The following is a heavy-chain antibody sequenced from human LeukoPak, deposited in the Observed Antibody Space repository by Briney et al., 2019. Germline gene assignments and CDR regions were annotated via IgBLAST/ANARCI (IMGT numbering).Heavy chain of an antibody. D-gene: IGHD2-2*01. CDR1: GFTVSSNY. CDR2: IWYDGSDK. CDR3: ARGRAPAGFFYYNGLDV. V-gene: IGHV3-33*08. J-gene: IGHJ6*02. Sequence: PGGSLRLSCAASGFTVSSNYISWVRQAPGKGLEWVAIIWYDGSDKYYADSVKGRFTVSRDNSKNTLYLQMKSLRVEDTAVYYCARGRAPAGFFYYNGLDVWGQGTTVTVSS.